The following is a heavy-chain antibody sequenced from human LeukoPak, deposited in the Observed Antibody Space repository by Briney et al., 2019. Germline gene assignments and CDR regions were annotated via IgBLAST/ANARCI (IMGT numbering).Heavy chain of an antibody. CDR1: GITFSIYA. CDR3: AKGHSDYGTGCDC. Sequence: GGSLRLSCTASGITFSIYAMTWVRQAPGKGLESVSVISSSGGNTYYADSVKGRFTISRDNSQNTLYLHMNSVRAEDTAVYYCAKGHSDYGTGCDCWGQGTQVTVSS. CDR2: ISSSGGNT. D-gene: IGHD4-17*01. J-gene: IGHJ4*02. V-gene: IGHV3-23*01.